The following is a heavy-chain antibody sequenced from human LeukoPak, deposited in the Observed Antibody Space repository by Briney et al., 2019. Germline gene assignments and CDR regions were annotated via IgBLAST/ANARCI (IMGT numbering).Heavy chain of an antibody. CDR2: IYYSGST. D-gene: IGHD3-10*01. J-gene: IGHJ5*02. Sequence: SETLSLTCTVSGGSISSYYWSWIRQPPGKGLEWIGYIYYSGSTNYNPSLKSRVTISVKTSKNQFSLNLISVTAADTAVYYCARTYYGDNWFDPWGQGTLVTVSS. V-gene: IGHV4-59*08. CDR3: ARTYYGDNWFDP. CDR1: GGSISSYY.